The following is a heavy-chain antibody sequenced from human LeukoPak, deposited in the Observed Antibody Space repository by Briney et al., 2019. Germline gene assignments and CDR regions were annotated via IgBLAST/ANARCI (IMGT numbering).Heavy chain of an antibody. CDR3: VRVNSGYDLGYFDY. J-gene: IGHJ4*02. CDR1: GYTFTGYY. CDR2: INPNSGGT. Sequence: GASVKVSCKASGYTFTGYYMHWVRQAPGQGLEWMGWINPNSGGTNYAQKFQGWVTMTRDTSISTAYMELSRLRSDDTAVYYCVRVNSGYDLGYFDYWGQGTLVTVSS. D-gene: IGHD5-12*01. V-gene: IGHV1-2*04.